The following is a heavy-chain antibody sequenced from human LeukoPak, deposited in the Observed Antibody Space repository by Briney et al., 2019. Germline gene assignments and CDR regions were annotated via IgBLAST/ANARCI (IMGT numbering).Heavy chain of an antibody. CDR1: GFTFSRHG. Sequence: GGSLRLSCAPSGFTFSRHGMHWVRQAPGKGLEWVAIISNDGSRKYYAHSVEGRFTISRDNSKNTLYLQVDSLRAEDTAVYYCARDRAWNYFDYWGQGTLATVSS. CDR3: ARDRAWNYFDY. D-gene: IGHD3-3*01. J-gene: IGHJ4*02. V-gene: IGHV3-30*03. CDR2: ISNDGSRK.